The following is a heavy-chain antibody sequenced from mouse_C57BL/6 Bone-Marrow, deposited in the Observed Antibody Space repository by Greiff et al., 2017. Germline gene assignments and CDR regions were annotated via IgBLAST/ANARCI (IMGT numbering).Heavy chain of an antibody. Sequence: VMLVESGGGLVQPGGSLKLSCAASGFTFSDYYMYWVRQTPEQRLEWVAYISNGGGSPYYPDTVKGRFTISRDNAKNTLYLQMSRLKSEDTAMYYGASGGFAYWGQGTLVTVSA. CDR1: GFTFSDYY. CDR3: ASGGFAY. CDR2: ISNGGGSP. J-gene: IGHJ3*01. V-gene: IGHV5-12*01.